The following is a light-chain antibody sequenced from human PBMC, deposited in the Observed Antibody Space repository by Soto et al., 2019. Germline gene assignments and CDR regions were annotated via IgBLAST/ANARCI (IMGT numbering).Light chain of an antibody. J-gene: IGKJ1*01. CDR1: QSVSSY. Sequence: EIVMTQSPATLSVSPGERATLSCRASQSVSSYLAWYQQKPGQAPRLLIYDASTRATGIPVRFSGSGSGTEFTLTILSLQSADFGVYYCQQNKEWPGTFGQGTKVEI. V-gene: IGKV3-15*01. CDR3: QQNKEWPGT. CDR2: DAS.